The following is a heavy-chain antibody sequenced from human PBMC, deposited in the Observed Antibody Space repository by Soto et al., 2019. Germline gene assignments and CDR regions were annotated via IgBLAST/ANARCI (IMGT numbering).Heavy chain of an antibody. CDR2: IRGSGGTT. D-gene: IGHD5-18*01. CDR1: GFGFTFSTSA. J-gene: IGHJ4*02. V-gene: IGHV3-23*01. Sequence: GGSLRLSCAASGFGFTFSTSAMSWVRQAPGKGLEWVSTIRGSGGTTYYANSVKGRFTISRDNSKNTLYLQMNSLRAEDTAVYYCAKDLGLGDTVLFDYWGQGTLVTVSS. CDR3: AKDLGLGDTVLFDY.